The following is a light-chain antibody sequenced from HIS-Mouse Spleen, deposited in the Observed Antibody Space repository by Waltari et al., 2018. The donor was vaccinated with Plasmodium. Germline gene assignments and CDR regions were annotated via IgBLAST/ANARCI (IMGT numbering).Light chain of an antibody. CDR1: ALPKKY. CDR2: EAS. V-gene: IGLV3-10*01. J-gene: IGLJ3*02. CDR3: YSTDSSGNHRV. Sequence: SYELTQPPSVSVSPGQTARITCSGDALPKKYAYWYQQKSGQAPVLVIYEASKRPSGIPDRLSGSSSWKMATLTISGAQVEDEADYYCYSTDSSGNHRVFGGGTKLTVL.